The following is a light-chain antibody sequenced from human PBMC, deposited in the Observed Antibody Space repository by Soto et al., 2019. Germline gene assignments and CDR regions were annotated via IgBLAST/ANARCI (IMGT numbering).Light chain of an antibody. V-gene: IGKV3-15*01. CDR2: GAS. CDR3: QQYNNWPYT. CDR1: QSVSSN. Sequence: SFRASQSVSSNLAWYQQKPGQAPRLLIYGASTRATGIPARFSGSGSGTEFTLTISSLQSEDFAVYYCQQYNNWPYTFGQGTKVDIK. J-gene: IGKJ2*01.